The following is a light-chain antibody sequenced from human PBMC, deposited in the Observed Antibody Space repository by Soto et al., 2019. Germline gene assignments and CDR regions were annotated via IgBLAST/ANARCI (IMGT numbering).Light chain of an antibody. Sequence: QSVLTQPPSASGTPGQRVTISCSGSSSNIGSNTVNWYQQHPGTAPILLIYGQNQRPSGVPDRFSGSKSGTSASLAISGLQSEDEADYYCAVWDDSPDGRVFGGGTKLTVL. CDR2: GQN. J-gene: IGLJ2*01. V-gene: IGLV1-44*01. CDR1: SSNIGSNT. CDR3: AVWDDSPDGRV.